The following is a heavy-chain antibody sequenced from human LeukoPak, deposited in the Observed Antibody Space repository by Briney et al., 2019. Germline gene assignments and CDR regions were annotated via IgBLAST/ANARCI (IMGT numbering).Heavy chain of an antibody. V-gene: IGHV4-61*02. Sequence: SETLSLTCSVSGGSIRSGGYYWSWIRQPAGKGLEWIGRIYTTGSTNYNPSLKSRVTISVDTSKNQFSLKLSSVTAADTAVYYCARTHRGKDAFDIWGQGTMVTVSS. CDR3: ARTHRGKDAFDI. CDR2: IYTTGST. CDR1: GGSIRSGGYY. J-gene: IGHJ3*02. D-gene: IGHD3-16*01.